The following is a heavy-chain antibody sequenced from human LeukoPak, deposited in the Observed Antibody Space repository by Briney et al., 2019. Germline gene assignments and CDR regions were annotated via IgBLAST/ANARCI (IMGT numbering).Heavy chain of an antibody. D-gene: IGHD2-15*01. CDR2: IYYCGST. J-gene: IGHJ6*03. CDR3: ARRVGYCSGGSCYNIRYYYYYMDV. Sequence: PSETLSLTCTVSGGSISSHYWSWIRQPPGKRLEWIGYIYYCGSTNYNPSLKSRVTISVDTSKNQFSLKLSSVTAADTAVYYCARRVGYCSGGSCYNIRYYYYYMDVWGKGTTVTISS. V-gene: IGHV4-59*11. CDR1: GGSISSHY.